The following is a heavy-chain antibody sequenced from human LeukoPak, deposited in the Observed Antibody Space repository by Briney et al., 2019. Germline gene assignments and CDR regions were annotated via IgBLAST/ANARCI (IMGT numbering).Heavy chain of an antibody. D-gene: IGHD2-2*01. CDR1: GFTFSSYG. CDR3: ARNLGGCTSTSCYSDFDI. Sequence: PGGSLRLSCAASGFTFSSYGMHWVRQAPGKGLEWVAVISYDGSNKYYADSVKGRFTISRDNSKNTLYLQMNSLRAEDTAVYYCARNLGGCTSTSCYSDFDIWGQGNLVTVSP. J-gene: IGHJ4*02. V-gene: IGHV3-30*03. CDR2: ISYDGSNK.